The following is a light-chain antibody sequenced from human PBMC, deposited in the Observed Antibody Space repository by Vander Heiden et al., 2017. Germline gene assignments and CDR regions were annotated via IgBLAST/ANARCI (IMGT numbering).Light chain of an antibody. CDR3: AAWDDSLNGHVV. J-gene: IGLJ2*01. CDR2: SYN. CDR1: SSTIGSNT. Sequence: QSVLTQPPSASGTPGQRVTISCSGSSSTIGSNTVNWYQQLPGTTPKLLMYSYNQRPSGVPDRCSCSKSGTSASLAISGLHSEDEADYYCAAWDDSLNGHVVFGGGTKLTVL. V-gene: IGLV1-44*01.